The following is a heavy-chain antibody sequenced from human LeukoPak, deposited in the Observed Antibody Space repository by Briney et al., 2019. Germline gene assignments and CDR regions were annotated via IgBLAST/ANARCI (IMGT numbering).Heavy chain of an antibody. V-gene: IGHV1-18*01. CDR1: GYTFTSYG. D-gene: IGHD1-26*01. J-gene: IGHJ4*02. CDR3: ARDSPLIVGATPIDY. CDR2: ISAYNGNT. Sequence: ASVKVSCKASGYTFTSYGISWVRQAPGQGLEWMGWISAYNGNTNYAQKLQGRVTMTTDTSTSTAYMELRSLRSDDTAVYYCARDSPLIVGATPIDYWGQGTLVTVSP.